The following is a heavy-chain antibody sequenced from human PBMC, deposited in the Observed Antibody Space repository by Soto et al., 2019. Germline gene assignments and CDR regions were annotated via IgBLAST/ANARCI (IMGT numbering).Heavy chain of an antibody. CDR2: IYYSGST. CDR1: GGSISSGDYY. J-gene: IGHJ5*02. V-gene: IGHV4-30-4*01. CDR3: ARATLRPYDFWSGASGNWFDP. D-gene: IGHD3-3*01. Sequence: SETLSLTCTVSGGSISSGDYYWSWIRRPPGKGLEWIGYIYYSGSTYYNPSLKSRVTISVDTSKNQFSLKLSSVTAADTAVYYCARATLRPYDFWSGASGNWFDPWGQGTLVTVSS.